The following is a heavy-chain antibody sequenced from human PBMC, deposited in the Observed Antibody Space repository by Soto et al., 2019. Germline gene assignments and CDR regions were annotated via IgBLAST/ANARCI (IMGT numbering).Heavy chain of an antibody. V-gene: IGHV4-34*01. D-gene: IGHD5-12*01. CDR2: INHSGST. CDR3: ARYTKLVATTNWFDP. CDR1: GGSFSGYY. J-gene: IGHJ5*02. Sequence: SETLSLTCAVYGGSFSGYYWSWIRQPPGEGLERIGEINHSGSTNYNPSLKSRVTISVDTSKNQFSLKLSSVTAADTAVYYCARYTKLVATTNWFDPWGQGTLVTVSS.